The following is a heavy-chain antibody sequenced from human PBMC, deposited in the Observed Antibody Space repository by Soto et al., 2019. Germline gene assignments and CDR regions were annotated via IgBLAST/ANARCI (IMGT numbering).Heavy chain of an antibody. J-gene: IGHJ4*02. V-gene: IGHV1-18*01. CDR2: ISGYNGDT. CDR1: GYTFSNFG. D-gene: IGHD3-10*01. Sequence: GASVNVSCKASGYTFSNFGITWVRQAPGQGLEWMGWISGYNGDTNYAPKFKGRVTITTDESTSTAYMELSSLRSEDTAVYYCAGGGWEPATAFRVGGGTIVYYFDYWGQGTLVTVSS. CDR3: AGGGWEPATAFRVGGGTIVYYFDY.